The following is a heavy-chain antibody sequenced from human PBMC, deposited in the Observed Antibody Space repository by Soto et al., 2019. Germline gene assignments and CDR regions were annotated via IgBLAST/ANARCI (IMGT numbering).Heavy chain of an antibody. CDR2: ISASTTSI. Sequence: GGSLRLSCAASGFTFRSYSMNWVRQAPGKGLDWISYISASTTSIYYADSVQGRFTISRDNAKNSLFLQMNSLRAEDTAVYYCARDLAPSGAGAFDIWGHGTMVTVSS. CDR3: ARDLAPSGAGAFDI. CDR1: GFTFRSYS. V-gene: IGHV3-48*01. J-gene: IGHJ3*02. D-gene: IGHD3-3*01.